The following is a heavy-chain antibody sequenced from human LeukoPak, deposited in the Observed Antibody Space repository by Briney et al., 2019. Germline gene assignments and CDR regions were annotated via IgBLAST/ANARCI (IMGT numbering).Heavy chain of an antibody. CDR3: TREGGQQLGSFDY. Sequence: PGGSLRLSCXXSGXTFSTYGMXWVRQAPGKGLEGVAIIWYDGSNKYYADSVKGRFTISRDNSKNTLFLQMNSLRAEDTAVYYCTREGGQQLGSFDYWGQGTLVTVSS. V-gene: IGHV3-33*01. D-gene: IGHD6-13*01. CDR2: IWYDGSNK. J-gene: IGHJ4*02. CDR1: GXTFSTYG.